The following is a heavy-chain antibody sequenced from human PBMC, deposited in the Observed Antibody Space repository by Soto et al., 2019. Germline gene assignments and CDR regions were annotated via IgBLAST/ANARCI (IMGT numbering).Heavy chain of an antibody. CDR1: GFTFSDYY. CDR2: TSGSGSTV. V-gene: IGHV3-11*01. D-gene: IGHD3-10*01. CDR3: ARGGFGEFSYYLAMDV. J-gene: IGHJ6*02. Sequence: VQLVESGGGLVKPGGSLRLSCAASGFTFSDYYMNWIRQAPGKGLDWVASTSGSGSTVHYADSVKGRLTISRDNAKDSLSLQIHSLRVEDTAFYYCARGGFGEFSYYLAMDVWGQGTTVTVSS.